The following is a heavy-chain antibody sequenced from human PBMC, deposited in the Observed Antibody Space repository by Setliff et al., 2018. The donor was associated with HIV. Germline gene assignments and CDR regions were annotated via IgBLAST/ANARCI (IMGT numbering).Heavy chain of an antibody. J-gene: IGHJ6*03. D-gene: IGHD3-22*01. CDR1: GGSINTGAYY. CDR2: IYYSGST. Sequence: PSETLSLTCTVSGGSINTGAYYWSWIRQHPGRGLEWIGYIYYSGSTHYNPSLKSRVTISLGTSKSQFSLNLRSVTAADTAVYYCARDLSTDSSGPYYHMDVWGRGTTVTVSS. V-gene: IGHV4-31*03. CDR3: ARDLSTDSSGPYYHMDV.